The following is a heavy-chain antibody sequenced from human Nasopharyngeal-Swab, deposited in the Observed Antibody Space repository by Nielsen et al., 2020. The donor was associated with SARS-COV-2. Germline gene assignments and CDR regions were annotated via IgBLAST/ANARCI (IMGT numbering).Heavy chain of an antibody. CDR2: MNPNSGNT. CDR3: ARGFIVATIFHYYYYMDV. D-gene: IGHD5-12*01. V-gene: IGHV1-8*01. Sequence: WVRQAPGQGLEWMGWMNPNSGNTGYAQKFQGRVTMTRNTSISTAYMELSSPRSEDTAVYYCARGFIVATIFHYYYYMDVWGKGTTVTVSS. J-gene: IGHJ6*03.